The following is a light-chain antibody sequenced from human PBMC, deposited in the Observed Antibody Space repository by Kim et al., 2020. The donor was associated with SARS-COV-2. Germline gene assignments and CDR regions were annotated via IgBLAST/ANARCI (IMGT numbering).Light chain of an antibody. Sequence: SYELTQPPSVSVSPGQTASITCSGDKLGDKNVCWYQQKPGQSPVLVIYEDYKQPSGIPERVSGSNSGNTATLTISGSQAMDEADYFCQAWDSSTVVFGGG. V-gene: IGLV3-1*01. J-gene: IGLJ2*01. CDR3: QAWDSSTVV. CDR1: KLGDKN. CDR2: EDY.